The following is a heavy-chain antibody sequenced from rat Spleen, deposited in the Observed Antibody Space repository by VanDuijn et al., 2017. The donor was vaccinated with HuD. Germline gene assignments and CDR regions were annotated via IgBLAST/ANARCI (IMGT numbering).Heavy chain of an antibody. J-gene: IGHJ2*01. Sequence: EVQLVESGGGLVQPGRSLKLSCAASGFTFSDYNMAWVRQAPQKGLEWVATISYDGSSTYYRDSVKGRFTISRDNAKSTLYLQMDSLRSEDTATYYCARQNWEYFDYWGQGVMVTVSS. CDR1: GFTFSDYN. D-gene: IGHD5-1*01. CDR3: ARQNWEYFDY. V-gene: IGHV5-7*01. CDR2: ISYDGSST.